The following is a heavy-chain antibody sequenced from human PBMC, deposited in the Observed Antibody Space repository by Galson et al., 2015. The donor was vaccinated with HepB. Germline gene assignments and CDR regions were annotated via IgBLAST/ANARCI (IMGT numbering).Heavy chain of an antibody. Sequence: SLRLSCAASGFTVSSDYMNWVRQAPGKGLEWVSVVYSGGGTYYADSVKGRFTISRDSSTNTLYLQMNSLRAEDTAVYYCARDWGGGSGYIDYWGQGTLVTVSS. CDR3: ARDWGGGSGYIDY. D-gene: IGHD3-16*01. V-gene: IGHV3-53*01. CDR2: VYSGGGT. J-gene: IGHJ4*02. CDR1: GFTVSSDY.